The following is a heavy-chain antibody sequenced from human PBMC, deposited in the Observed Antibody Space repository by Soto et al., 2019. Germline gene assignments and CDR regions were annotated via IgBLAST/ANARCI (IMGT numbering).Heavy chain of an antibody. CDR2: IYYSGST. J-gene: IGHJ4*02. CDR1: GGSISSSSYY. D-gene: IGHD3-22*01. CDR3: ARHGEGYYDSSGYY. V-gene: IGHV4-39*01. Sequence: SETLSLTCTVSGGSISSSSYYWGWIRQPPGKGLEWIGSIYYSGSTYYNPSLKSRVTISVDTSKNQFSLKLSSVTAADTAVYYCARHGEGYYDSSGYYWGQGTLVT.